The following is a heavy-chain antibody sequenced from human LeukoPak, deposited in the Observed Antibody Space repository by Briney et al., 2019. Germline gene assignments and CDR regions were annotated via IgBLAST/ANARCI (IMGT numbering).Heavy chain of an antibody. CDR1: GFTFSDYY. V-gene: IGHV3-11*01. CDR2: ISSSGSTI. Sequence: GGSLRLSCAASGFTFSDYYMSWIRQAPGKGLEWVSYISSSGSTIYYADSVKGRFTISRDNAKNSLYLQMNSLRAEDTAVYHCARDHDSSGYRRSHFDYWGQGTLVTVSS. J-gene: IGHJ4*02. CDR3: ARDHDSSGYRRSHFDY. D-gene: IGHD3-22*01.